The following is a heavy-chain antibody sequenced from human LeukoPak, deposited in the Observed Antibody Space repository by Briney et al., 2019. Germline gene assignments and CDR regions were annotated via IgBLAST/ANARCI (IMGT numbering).Heavy chain of an antibody. CDR1: GASVSSYY. CDR3: ARHQRVGGVIPY. D-gene: IGHD3-16*01. CDR2: IHYSGST. J-gene: IGHJ4*02. V-gene: IGHV4-59*08. Sequence: SETLSLTCTVSGASVSSYYWNWIRQPPGKGLEWIAYIHYSGSTNYNPSLRSRVAMSVDTSKNQFSLRLRSVTATDTAVYYCARHQRVGGVIPYWGQGTLVTVSS.